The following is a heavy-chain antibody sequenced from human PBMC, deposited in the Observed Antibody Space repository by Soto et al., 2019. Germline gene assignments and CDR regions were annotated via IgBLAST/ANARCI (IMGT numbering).Heavy chain of an antibody. CDR1: GYSFTSYW. V-gene: IGHV5-51*01. CDR3: ARQVVLRYFDWLSHTSEFDY. J-gene: IGHJ4*02. Sequence: PGESLKISCKGSGYSFTSYWIGWVRQMPGKGLEWMGIIYPGDSDTRYSPSFQGQVTISADKSISTAYLQWSSLKASDTAMYYCARQVVLRYFDWLSHTSEFDYWGQGTLVTVSS. D-gene: IGHD3-9*01. CDR2: IYPGDSDT.